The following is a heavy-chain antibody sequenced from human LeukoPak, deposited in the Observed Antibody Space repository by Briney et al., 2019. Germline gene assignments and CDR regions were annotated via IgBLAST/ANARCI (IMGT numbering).Heavy chain of an antibody. CDR3: TRDLAGHFGGFYFDY. J-gene: IGHJ4*02. CDR2: IYYSGST. Sequence: SETLSLTCTVSGGSISSTSYYWGWIRQPPGKGLEWIGTIYYSGSTYYNPSLKSRVTISVDTSKNQFSLKLSSVAAADTAVYFCTRDLAGHFGGFYFDYWGQGTLVTVSS. V-gene: IGHV4-39*07. CDR1: GGSISSTSYY. D-gene: IGHD2-21*01.